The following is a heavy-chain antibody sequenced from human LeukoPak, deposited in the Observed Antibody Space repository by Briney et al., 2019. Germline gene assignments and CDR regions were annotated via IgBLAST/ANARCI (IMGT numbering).Heavy chain of an antibody. V-gene: IGHV1-2*02. J-gene: IGHJ4*02. D-gene: IGHD3-22*01. CDR2: INANNGGT. CDR1: GYTFSGYY. Sequence: GTSVKVSCKASGYTFSGYYMHWVRQAPGQGLEWMGWINANNGGTIYAQKFQGRVTMTRDTSISTAYTELSRLRSDDTAVYYCARAHSAYSYDYWGQGTLVLVSS. CDR3: ARAHSAYSYDY.